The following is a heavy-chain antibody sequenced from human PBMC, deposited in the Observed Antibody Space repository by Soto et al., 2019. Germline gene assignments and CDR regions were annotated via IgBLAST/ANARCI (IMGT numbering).Heavy chain of an antibody. CDR1: GGSVSSGSYY. Sequence: SETLSLTCTVSGGSVSSGSYYWSWIRQPPGKGLEWIGYIYYSGSTNYNPSLKSRVTISVDTSKNQFSLKLSSVTAADTAVYYCVSGGYYDSSGLAYFDYWGQGTLVTVSS. J-gene: IGHJ4*02. CDR3: VSGGYYDSSGLAYFDY. V-gene: IGHV4-61*01. D-gene: IGHD3-22*01. CDR2: IYYSGST.